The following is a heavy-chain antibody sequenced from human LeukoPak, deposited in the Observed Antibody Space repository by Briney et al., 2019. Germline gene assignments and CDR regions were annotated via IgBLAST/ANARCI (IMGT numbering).Heavy chain of an antibody. D-gene: IGHD1-1*01. CDR3: ARATQLERKAGLRVTNYYYYYGMDV. CDR2: IGTAGDT. CDR1: GFTFSSYD. V-gene: IGHV3-13*01. J-gene: IGHJ6*02. Sequence: PGGSLRLSCAASGFTFSSYDMHWVRQATGKGLEWVSAIGTAGDTYYPGSVKGRFTISRENAKNSLYLQMNSLRAGDTAVYYCARATQLERKAGLRVTNYYYYYGMDVWGQGTTVTVSS.